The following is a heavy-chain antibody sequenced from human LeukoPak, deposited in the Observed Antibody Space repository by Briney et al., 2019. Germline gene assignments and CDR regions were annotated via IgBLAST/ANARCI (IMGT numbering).Heavy chain of an antibody. Sequence: GGSLRLSCAASGFTFSSYSMNWVRQAPGKGLEWVSFISTSSSYIYYADSLKGRFTISRDNAKKSLYLQINSLRAEDTAVYYCAKVTRGGYDGYFDYWGQGTLVTVSS. J-gene: IGHJ4*02. V-gene: IGHV3-21*01. CDR2: ISTSSSYI. CDR3: AKVTRGGYDGYFDY. D-gene: IGHD5-12*01. CDR1: GFTFSSYS.